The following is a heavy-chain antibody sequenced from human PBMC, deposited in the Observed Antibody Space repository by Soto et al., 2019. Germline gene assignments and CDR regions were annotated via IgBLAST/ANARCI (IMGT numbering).Heavy chain of an antibody. J-gene: IGHJ4*02. V-gene: IGHV4-39*01. D-gene: IGHD7-27*01. CDR3: ARTPLGDYFDY. CDR1: GGSSSSSSYC. Sequence: PLETLPLTCTFSGGSSSSSSYCWGWIRQPPGKGLEWIGSIYYSGSTYYNPSLKSRVTISVDTSKNQFSLKLSSVTAADTAVYYCARTPLGDYFDYWGQGTLVTVSS. CDR2: IYYSGST.